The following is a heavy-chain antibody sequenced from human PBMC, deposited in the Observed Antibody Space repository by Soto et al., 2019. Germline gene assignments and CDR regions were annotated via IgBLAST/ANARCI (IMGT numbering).Heavy chain of an antibody. CDR3: ARRGAAAGIGIDY. CDR2: ISSSSSYI. D-gene: IGHD6-13*01. V-gene: IGHV3-21*01. Sequence: EVQLVESGGGLVKPGGSLRLSCAASGFTFSSYSMNWVRQAPGKGLEWVSSISSSSSYIYYADSVKGRFTISRDNAKNSLYLQMNSLRAEDTAVYYGARRGAAAGIGIDYWGQGTLVTVSS. CDR1: GFTFSSYS. J-gene: IGHJ4*02.